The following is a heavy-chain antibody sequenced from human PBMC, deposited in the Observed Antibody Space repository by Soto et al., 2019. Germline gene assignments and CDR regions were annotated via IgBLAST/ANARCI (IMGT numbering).Heavy chain of an antibody. V-gene: IGHV1-18*01. CDR3: ARRPHYYDSSGYPYYYGMDV. J-gene: IGHJ6*02. CDR1: GYTFTSYG. D-gene: IGHD3-22*01. Sequence: GASVKVSCKASGYTFTSYGISWVRQAPGQGLEWMGWISAYNGNTNYAQKLQGRVTMTTDTSISTAYLQWSSLKASDTAMYYCARRPHYYDSSGYPYYYGMDVWGQGTTVTVSS. CDR2: ISAYNGNT.